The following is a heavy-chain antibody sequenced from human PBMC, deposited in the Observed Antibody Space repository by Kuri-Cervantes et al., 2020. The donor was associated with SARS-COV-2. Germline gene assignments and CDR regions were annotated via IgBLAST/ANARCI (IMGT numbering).Heavy chain of an antibody. D-gene: IGHD2-8*01. CDR3: ATQRCSNGVCYSNEAFDI. CDR2: IIPIFGTA. CDR1: GGTFSSYA. J-gene: IGHJ3*02. V-gene: IGHV1-69*06. Sequence: SVKVSCKASGGTFSSYAISWVRQAPGQGLEWMGGIIPIFGTANYAQKFQGRVTITADRSINTAYMELSSLRSEDTAMYFCATQRCSNGVCYSNEAFDIWGQGTMVTVSS.